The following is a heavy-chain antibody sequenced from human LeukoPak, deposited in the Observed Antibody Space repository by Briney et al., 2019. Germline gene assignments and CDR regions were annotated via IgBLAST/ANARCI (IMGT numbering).Heavy chain of an antibody. V-gene: IGHV3-23*01. D-gene: IGHD3-10*01. CDR1: GFTFSSYA. Sequence: GGSLRLSCAASGFTFSSYAMSWVRQAPGKGLEWVSAISGSGDRTYYAESVKGRFSISRDNSKNTLYLQMHSLRAEDTAVYYCGKRELWHGSGEDAWGQGTTVTVSS. CDR2: ISGSGDRT. J-gene: IGHJ6*02. CDR3: GKRELWHGSGEDA.